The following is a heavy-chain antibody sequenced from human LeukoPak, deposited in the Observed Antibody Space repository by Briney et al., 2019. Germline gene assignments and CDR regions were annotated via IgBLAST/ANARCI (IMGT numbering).Heavy chain of an antibody. CDR1: GFSFETNA. CDR2: IGNTET. V-gene: IGHV3-23*01. Sequence: GGSPRLSCATSGFSFETNAMSWVRQAPGKGLEWVATIGNTETFYADSVTGRFTISRDNSKNTVNLQMNRLRVEDTAIYYCAKDWIQFNRVFDCFDSWGQGTLVTVSS. J-gene: IGHJ4*02. D-gene: IGHD5-18*01. CDR3: AKDWIQFNRVFDCFDS.